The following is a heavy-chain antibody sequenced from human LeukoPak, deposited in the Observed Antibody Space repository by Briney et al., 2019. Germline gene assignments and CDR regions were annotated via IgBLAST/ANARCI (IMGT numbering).Heavy chain of an antibody. V-gene: IGHV3-23*01. CDR1: GFTFSSYG. D-gene: IGHD6-13*01. J-gene: IGHJ4*02. CDR3: ARVARVAAAGTLDY. CDR2: ISGSGGST. Sequence: GGSLRLSCAASGFTFSSYGMSWVRQAPGKGLEWVSAISGSGGSTYYADSVKGRFTISRDNSKNTLYLQMNSLRAEDTAVYYCARVARVAAAGTLDYWGQGTLVTVSS.